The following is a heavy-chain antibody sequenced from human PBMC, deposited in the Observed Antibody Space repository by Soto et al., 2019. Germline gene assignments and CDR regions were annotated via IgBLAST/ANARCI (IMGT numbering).Heavy chain of an antibody. D-gene: IGHD3-9*01. Sequence: ASVKVSCKASGGTFSSYAISWVRQAPGQGLEWMGGIIPIFGTANYAQKFQGRVTITADESTSTAYMELSSLRSEDTAVYYCARESGYYDILTGYYKPYYYYGMDVWGQGTTVTGSS. J-gene: IGHJ6*02. CDR2: IIPIFGTA. V-gene: IGHV1-69*13. CDR1: GGTFSSYA. CDR3: ARESGYYDILTGYYKPYYYYGMDV.